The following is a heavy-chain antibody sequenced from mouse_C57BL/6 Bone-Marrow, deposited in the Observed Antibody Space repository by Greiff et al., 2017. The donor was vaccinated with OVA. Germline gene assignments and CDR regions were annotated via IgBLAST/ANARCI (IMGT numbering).Heavy chain of an antibody. CDR3: AREVLN. CDR1: GFTFSSYG. CDR2: ISSGGSYT. J-gene: IGHJ2*01. V-gene: IGHV5-6*02. Sequence: DVKLVESGGDLVKPGGSLKLSCAASGFTFSSYGMSWVRQTPDKRLEWVATISSGGSYTYYPDSVKGRFTISRDNAKNTLYLQMSSLKSEDTAMYYCAREVLNWGQGTTLTVSS.